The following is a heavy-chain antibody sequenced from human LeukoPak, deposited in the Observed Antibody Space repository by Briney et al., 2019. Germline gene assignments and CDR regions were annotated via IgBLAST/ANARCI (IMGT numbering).Heavy chain of an antibody. J-gene: IGHJ4*02. CDR1: GFTFTDYW. CDR2: IRQDGGEK. Sequence: GGSLRLSCAVSGFTFTDYWMNWVRQAPGKGLEWLASIRQDGGEKSYVDSVKGRFTISRDNAKNSLYLQMNSLRAEDTAVYYCARGRRDGYNYVRYWGQGTLVTVSS. D-gene: IGHD5-24*01. V-gene: IGHV3-7*01. CDR3: ARGRRDGYNYVRY.